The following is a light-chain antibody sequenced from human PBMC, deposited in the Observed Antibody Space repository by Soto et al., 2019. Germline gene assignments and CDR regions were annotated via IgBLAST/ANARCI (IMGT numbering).Light chain of an antibody. Sequence: DIQMTQSPSTLSASVGDRVTITCRASQSMSSWLAWYQQKPGKAPKLLIYDASSLQSEVPSRFSGSGSGTEFTLTISSLQPDDFATYYCQKYNSYLWTFGQGTKVDIK. CDR2: DAS. V-gene: IGKV1-5*01. CDR3: QKYNSYLWT. CDR1: QSMSSW. J-gene: IGKJ1*01.